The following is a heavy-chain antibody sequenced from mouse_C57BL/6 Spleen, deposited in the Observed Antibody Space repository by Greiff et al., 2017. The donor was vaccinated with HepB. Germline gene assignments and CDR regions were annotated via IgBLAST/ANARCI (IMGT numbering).Heavy chain of an antibody. J-gene: IGHJ3*01. V-gene: IGHV1-81*01. CDR1: GYTFTSYG. CDR2: IYPRSGNT. CDR3: ARGVSSGYGGAWFAY. D-gene: IGHD3-2*02. Sequence: QVQLQQSGAELARPGASVKLSCKASGYTFTSYGISWVKQRTGQGLEWIGEIYPRSGNTYYNEKFKGKATLTADKSSSTAYMELRSLTSEDSAVYFCARGVSSGYGGAWFAYWGQGTLVTVSA.